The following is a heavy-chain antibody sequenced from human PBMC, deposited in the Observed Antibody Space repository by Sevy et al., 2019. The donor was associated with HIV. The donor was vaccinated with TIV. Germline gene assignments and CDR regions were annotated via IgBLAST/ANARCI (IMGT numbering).Heavy chain of an antibody. Sequence: GGSLRLSCEASGFTFDNYEMNWVRQAPGKGLEWISYISSSAATIYYADSVKGRFTISRDNAKNSLSLQMNSLRAEDTAVYYCARSGGSYDYGMDVWGQGTTVTVSS. J-gene: IGHJ6*02. CDR1: GFTFDNYE. V-gene: IGHV3-48*03. CDR3: ARSGGSYDYGMDV. D-gene: IGHD1-26*01. CDR2: ISSSAATI.